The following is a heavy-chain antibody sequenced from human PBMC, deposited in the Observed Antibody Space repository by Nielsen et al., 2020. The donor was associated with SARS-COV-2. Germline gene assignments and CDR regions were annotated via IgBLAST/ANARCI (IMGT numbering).Heavy chain of an antibody. J-gene: IGHJ4*02. CDR3: ARGPYSSGWYWPWDGGEY. Sequence: WIRQPPGKGLEWMTIISYDGSNEHYADSVKGRFNISRDNAKNSLYLQMNSLRAEDTAVYYCARGPYSSGWYWPWDGGEYWGQGTLVTVSS. D-gene: IGHD6-19*01. V-gene: IGHV3-30-3*01. CDR2: ISYDGSNE.